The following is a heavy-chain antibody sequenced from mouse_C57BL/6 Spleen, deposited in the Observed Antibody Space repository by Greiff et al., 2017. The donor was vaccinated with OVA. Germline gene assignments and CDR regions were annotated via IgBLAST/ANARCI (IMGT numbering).Heavy chain of an antibody. CDR3: ARPHYYGSAMDY. Sequence: EVMLVESGGGLVKPGGSLKLSCAASGFTFSDYGMHWVRQAPEKGLEWVAYISSGSSTIYYADTVKGRFTISRDNAKNTLFLQMTSLRSEDTAMYYCARPHYYGSAMDYWGQGTSVTVSS. J-gene: IGHJ4*01. V-gene: IGHV5-17*01. CDR2: ISSGSSTI. CDR1: GFTFSDYG. D-gene: IGHD1-1*01.